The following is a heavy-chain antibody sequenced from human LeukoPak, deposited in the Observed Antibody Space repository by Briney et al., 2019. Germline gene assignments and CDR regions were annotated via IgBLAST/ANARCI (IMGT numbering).Heavy chain of an antibody. CDR3: ARGLYYYGSIAFDP. CDR1: GFTFSSYS. J-gene: IGHJ5*02. D-gene: IGHD3-10*01. CDR2: ISSSSSYI. V-gene: IGHV3-21*01. Sequence: PGGSLRLSCAASGFTFSSYSMNWVRQAPGKGLEWVSSISSSSSYIYYADSVEGRFTISRDNAKNSLYLQMNSLRAEDTAVYYCARGLYYYGSIAFDPWGQGTLVTVSS.